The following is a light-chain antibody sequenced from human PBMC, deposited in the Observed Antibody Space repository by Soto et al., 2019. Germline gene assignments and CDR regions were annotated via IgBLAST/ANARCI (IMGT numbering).Light chain of an antibody. CDR3: CSYGGIVV. J-gene: IGLJ2*01. CDR1: SSDVGRYNF. CDR2: EGT. V-gene: IGLV2-23*01. Sequence: QSALTQPASVSGSPGQSITISCTGTSSDVGRYNFVSWYQHHPGRAPKVVIYEGTKRPSGVSHRFSGSKSGNTASLTISGVQAEDEADYSCCSYGGIVVFGGGTKLTVL.